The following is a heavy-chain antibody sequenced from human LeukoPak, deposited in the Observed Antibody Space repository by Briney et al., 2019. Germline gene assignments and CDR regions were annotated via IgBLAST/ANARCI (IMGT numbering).Heavy chain of an antibody. CDR3: ARDGSDSSGNGLDY. J-gene: IGHJ4*02. CDR1: GFTYDDYG. D-gene: IGHD3-22*01. CDR2: INWNGGST. V-gene: IGHV3-20*04. Sequence: GGSLRLSCAASGFTYDDYGLSWGRQAPGKGLEWVSGINWNGGSTGYADSEKGRFTISRDNAKNSLNLQMNSLRAEDTALYYCARDGSDSSGNGLDYWGQGTLVTVSS.